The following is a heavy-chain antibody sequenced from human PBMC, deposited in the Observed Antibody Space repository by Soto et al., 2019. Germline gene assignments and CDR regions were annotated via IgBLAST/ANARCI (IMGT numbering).Heavy chain of an antibody. CDR1: GFAFNTYS. Sequence: EVQLVESGGGLVNPGGSLRLSCTASGFAFNTYSMNWVRQAPGKGLEWVSSINEDSTYIYYSDSLRGRITISRDNAKDALLLKMNSRRPVDTAEYYCVRDLGRYFWSGYMDRSGDGARVTVPS. CDR2: INEDSTYI. V-gene: IGHV3-21*02. J-gene: IGHJ6*02. CDR3: VRDLGRYFWSGYMDR. D-gene: IGHD3-3*01.